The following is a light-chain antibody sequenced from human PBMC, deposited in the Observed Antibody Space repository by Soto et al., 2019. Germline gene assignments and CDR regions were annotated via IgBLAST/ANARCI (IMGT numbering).Light chain of an antibody. J-gene: IGLJ3*02. CDR2: EDT. CDR3: SSYTTSGTQV. CDR1: SSDVGSYNL. V-gene: IGLV2-14*02. Sequence: QSALTQPASVSGSPGQSITISCTGTSSDVGSYNLVSWYQHHPGKAPKLMIYEDTNRPSGVSNRFSGSKSGNTAFLTISGLQAEDEADYYCSSYTTSGTQVFGGGTKLTVL.